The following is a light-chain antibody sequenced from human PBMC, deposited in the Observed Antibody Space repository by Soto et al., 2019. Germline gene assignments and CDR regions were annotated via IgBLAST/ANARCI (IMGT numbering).Light chain of an antibody. CDR1: QSISSW. V-gene: IGKV1-5*03. CDR3: QQYNIYWT. Sequence: DIQMTQSPSTLSASVGDRVTITCRASQSISSWVAWYQQKPGKAPKLLIYKASTLESGVPSRFSGSGSGTEFTLTISSLQPDDFATYYCQQYNIYWTFGQGTKVDIK. J-gene: IGKJ1*01. CDR2: KAS.